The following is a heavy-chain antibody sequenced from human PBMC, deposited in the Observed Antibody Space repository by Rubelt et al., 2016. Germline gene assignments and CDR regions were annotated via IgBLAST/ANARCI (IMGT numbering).Heavy chain of an antibody. D-gene: IGHD5-18*01. V-gene: IGHV1-3*01. Sequence: QVQLVQSGAEVKKPGASVKVSCKASGYTFTSYAMHWVRQAPGQRLEWMGWINAGNGNTKYSQTFPGRVTITRDTSASTAYMELSSLRSEDTAVYYCARSKDTAMVTDADWYFDLWGRGTLVTVSS. CDR3: ARSKDTAMVTDADWYFDL. CDR2: INAGNGNT. J-gene: IGHJ2*01. CDR1: GYTFTSYA.